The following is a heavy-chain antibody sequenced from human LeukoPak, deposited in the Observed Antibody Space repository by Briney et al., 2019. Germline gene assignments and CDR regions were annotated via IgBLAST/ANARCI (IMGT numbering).Heavy chain of an antibody. CDR3: VSSGFHYMDV. Sequence: SETLSLTCTVSGGSISSYYWSWIRQPPGKGLEWIGYIYYSGSTNYNPSLKSRVTISVDTSKNQFSLKLSSVTAADTAVYYCVSSGFHYMDVWGKGTTVTISS. D-gene: IGHD3-10*01. CDR2: IYYSGST. CDR1: GGSISSYY. J-gene: IGHJ6*03. V-gene: IGHV4-59*12.